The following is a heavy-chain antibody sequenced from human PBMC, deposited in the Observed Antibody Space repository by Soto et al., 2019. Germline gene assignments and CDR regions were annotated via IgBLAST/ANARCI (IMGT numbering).Heavy chain of an antibody. CDR3: ARDPGVTTRMFNYYYYYGMDV. D-gene: IGHD3-22*01. Sequence: SETLSLTCTVSGGSVSSGSYYWSWIRQPPGKGLEWIGYIYYSGSTNYNPSLKSRVAISVDTSKNQFSLKLSSVTAADTAVYYCARDPGVTTRMFNYYYYYGMDVWGQGTTVTVSS. J-gene: IGHJ6*02. CDR2: IYYSGST. CDR1: GGSVSSGSYY. V-gene: IGHV4-61*01.